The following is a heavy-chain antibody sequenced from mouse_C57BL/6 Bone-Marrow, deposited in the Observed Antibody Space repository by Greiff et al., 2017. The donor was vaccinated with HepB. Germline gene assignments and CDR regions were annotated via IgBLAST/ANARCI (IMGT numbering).Heavy chain of an antibody. CDR1: EYEFPSHD. CDR2: INSDGGST. CDR3: ARFWSGTREYYAMDY. Sequence: EVMLVESGGGLVQPGESLKLSCESNEYEFPSHDMSWVRKTPEKRLELVAAINSDGGSTYYPDTMERRFIISRDNTKKTLYLQMSSLRSEDTALYYCARFWSGTREYYAMDYWGQGTSVTVSS. J-gene: IGHJ4*01. D-gene: IGHD3-1*01. V-gene: IGHV5-2*01.